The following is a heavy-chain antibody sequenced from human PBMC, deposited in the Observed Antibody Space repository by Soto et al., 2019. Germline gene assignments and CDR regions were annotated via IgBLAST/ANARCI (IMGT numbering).Heavy chain of an antibody. CDR3: VEGPNSNRSCINGVCYNDPLRSLKVDY. CDR1: GFTFSSYA. D-gene: IGHD2-8*01. J-gene: IGHJ4*02. Sequence: PGGSLRLSCSASGFTFSSYAIHWVRQAPGKGLEYVSAISSNGGSTYYADSVKGRFTISRDNSKNTLYLKMGSLSAEDTAVYYCVEGPNSNRSCINGVCYNDPLRSLKVDYWGQGTLVSGSS. CDR2: ISSNGGST. V-gene: IGHV3-64D*08.